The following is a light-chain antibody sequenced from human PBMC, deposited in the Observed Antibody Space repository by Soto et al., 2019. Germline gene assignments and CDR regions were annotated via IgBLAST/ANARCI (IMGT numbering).Light chain of an antibody. CDR2: EVT. CDR3: SSYTSNYIVV. V-gene: IGLV2-8*01. J-gene: IGLJ2*01. Sequence: QSALTQPPSASGSPGQSVAISCPGTSSDVGGYNYVSWYQHHPGKVPKLIIYEVTKRPSGVPDRFSGSKSGNTASLIVSGLQAEDEAEYYCSSYTSNYIVVLGGGTKLTVL. CDR1: SSDVGGYNY.